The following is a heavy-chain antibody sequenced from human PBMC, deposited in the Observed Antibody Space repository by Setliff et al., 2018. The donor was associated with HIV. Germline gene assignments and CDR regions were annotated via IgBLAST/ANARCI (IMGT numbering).Heavy chain of an antibody. CDR1: GFTFSTYS. V-gene: IGHV3-21*01. CDR3: AREDPPADFHFWSGRLAD. Sequence: GGSLRLSCEASGFTFSTYSMNWVRQAPGKGLEWVSSISSSSRSKYYADSVRGRFTISRDNYKNTLYLQMKSLRAEDTAVYYCAREDPPADFHFWSGRLADWGQGTLVTVSS. CDR2: ISSSSRSK. D-gene: IGHD3-3*02. J-gene: IGHJ4*02.